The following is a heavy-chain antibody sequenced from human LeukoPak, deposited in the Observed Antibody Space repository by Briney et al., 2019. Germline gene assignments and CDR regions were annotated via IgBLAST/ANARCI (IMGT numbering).Heavy chain of an antibody. Sequence: GESLKISCKGSGYKFTSYWIGWVRQMPGKVLEWMGIIYPGDSDTTYSPSFQGHVTISADKSISTAYLQWSSLKTSDTAMYYCVRHYYDSNGYYYLDYWGQGTPVTVSS. D-gene: IGHD3-22*01. CDR2: IYPGDSDT. CDR1: GYKFTSYW. V-gene: IGHV5-51*01. J-gene: IGHJ4*02. CDR3: VRHYYDSNGYYYLDY.